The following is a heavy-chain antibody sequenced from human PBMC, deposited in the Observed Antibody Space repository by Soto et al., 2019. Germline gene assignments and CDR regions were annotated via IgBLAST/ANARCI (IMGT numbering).Heavy chain of an antibody. Sequence: SETLSLTCAVSGYSISIGYYCGWIRQPPGKGLEWIGSIYHSGSTYYNPSLKSRVTISVDTSKNQFSLKLSSVTAADTAVYYCARDDYDILTGYPNWFDPWGQGTLVTVSS. CDR3: ARDDYDILTGYPNWFDP. CDR1: GYSISIGYY. D-gene: IGHD3-9*01. V-gene: IGHV4-38-2*02. J-gene: IGHJ5*02. CDR2: IYHSGST.